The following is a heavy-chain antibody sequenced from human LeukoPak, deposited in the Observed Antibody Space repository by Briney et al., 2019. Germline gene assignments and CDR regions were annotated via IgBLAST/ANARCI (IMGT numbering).Heavy chain of an antibody. CDR3: ARRAVTTVYFDY. V-gene: IGHV4-59*08. CDR2: IYYSGST. Sequence: SETLSLTCTVSGGSISTYYWSWIRQPPGKGLEWIGYIYYSGSTNYNPSLKSRVTISVDTSKNQFSLKLNSVTAADTAVYYCARRAVTTVYFDYWGQGTLVTVSS. CDR1: GGSISTYY. J-gene: IGHJ4*02. D-gene: IGHD4-17*01.